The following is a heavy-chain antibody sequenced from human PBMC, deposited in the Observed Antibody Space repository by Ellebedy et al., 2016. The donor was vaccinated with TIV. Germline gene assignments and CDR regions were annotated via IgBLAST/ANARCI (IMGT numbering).Heavy chain of an antibody. CDR3: GRAMDV. CDR1: GFTSSNYW. V-gene: IGHV3-7*01. CDR2: IKRDESEK. Sequence: GGSLRLSXAASGFTSSNYWMHWVRQAPGRGLEWVANIKRDESEKYYVDSVKGRFTISRDNAKNSLYLQMNSLRVEDADVYYCGRAMDVWGKGTTVTVSS. J-gene: IGHJ6*04.